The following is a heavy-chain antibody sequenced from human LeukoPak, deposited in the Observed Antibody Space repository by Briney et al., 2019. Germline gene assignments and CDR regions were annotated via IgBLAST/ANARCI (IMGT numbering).Heavy chain of an antibody. CDR3: ARRPDSSGYYSDF. V-gene: IGHV3-48*01. Sequence: PGGSLRLSCAASGFTFSSYSMNWVRQAPGKGLEWVSYISGSSSTIYYADSVKGRFTISRDNAKNSLYLQMNSLRAEDTAVYYCARRPDSSGYYSDFWGQGTLVTVSS. CDR2: ISGSSSTI. J-gene: IGHJ4*02. D-gene: IGHD3-22*01. CDR1: GFTFSSYS.